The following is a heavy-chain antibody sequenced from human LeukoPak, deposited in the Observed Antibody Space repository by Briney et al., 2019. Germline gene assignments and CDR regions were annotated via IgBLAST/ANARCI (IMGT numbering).Heavy chain of an antibody. CDR3: ARGVAAAGRRPQGPPNKNYYMDV. CDR2: IIPIFGTA. CDR1: GGTFSSYA. J-gene: IGHJ6*03. V-gene: IGHV1-69*05. D-gene: IGHD6-13*01. Sequence: GSSVKVSCKASGGTFSSYAISWVRQAPGQGLEWMGGIIPIFGTANYAQRFQGRVTITTDESTSTAYMELSSLRSEDTAVYYCARGVAAAGRRPQGPPNKNYYMDVWGKGTTVTVSS.